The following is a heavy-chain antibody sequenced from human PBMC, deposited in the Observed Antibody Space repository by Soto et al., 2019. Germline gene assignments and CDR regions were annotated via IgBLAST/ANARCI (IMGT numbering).Heavy chain of an antibody. V-gene: IGHV3-30-3*01. CDR3: LAGHYGAGSYADY. J-gene: IGHJ4*02. CDR1: GFTLRAYA. D-gene: IGHD3-10*01. CDR2: TSYDGSYK. Sequence: QVQLVESGGGVVQPGRSLRLSCAGSGFTLRAYAMHWVRQAPGKGLEGITITSYDGSYKDYADSVKGRFTISRDNSKDTLYLEMDSLRTEDTAVYYCLAGHYGAGSYADYWGQGTLVTVSS.